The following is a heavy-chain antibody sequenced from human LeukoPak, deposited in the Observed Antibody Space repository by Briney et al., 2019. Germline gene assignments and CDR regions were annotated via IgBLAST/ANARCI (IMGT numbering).Heavy chain of an antibody. CDR2: ISSSSSTI. V-gene: IGHV3-48*04. J-gene: IGHJ6*02. Sequence: GGSLRLSCAASGFTFSSYSMNWVRQAPGKGLEWASYISSSSSTIYYADSVKGRFTISRDNAKNSLYLQMNSLRAEDTAVYYCARDRCSGGSCYYYYSMDVWGQGTTVTVSS. CDR1: GFTFSSYS. CDR3: ARDRCSGGSCYYYYSMDV. D-gene: IGHD2-15*01.